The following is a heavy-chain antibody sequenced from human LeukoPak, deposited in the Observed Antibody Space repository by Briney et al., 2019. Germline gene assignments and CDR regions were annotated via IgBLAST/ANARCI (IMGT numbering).Heavy chain of an antibody. Sequence: GASVKVSCKASGYSFTSFGISWVRQAPGQGLEWMGWISTYNANTNYAQKYQGRVTMTTVTSTSTAYMELRSLRSDDTAVYFCARVFSFGDYIWGSYRYYFDYWGQGTLVTVSS. CDR1: GYSFTSFG. J-gene: IGHJ4*02. V-gene: IGHV1-18*01. CDR2: ISTYNANT. D-gene: IGHD3-16*02. CDR3: ARVFSFGDYIWGSYRYYFDY.